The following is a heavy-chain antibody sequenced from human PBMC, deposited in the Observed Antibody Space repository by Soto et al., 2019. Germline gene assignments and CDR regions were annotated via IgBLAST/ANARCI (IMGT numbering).Heavy chain of an antibody. J-gene: IGHJ4*02. CDR1: GGTFSSYA. CDR3: ALNSRMVYATWVDY. D-gene: IGHD2-8*01. Sequence: QVQLVQSGAEVKKPGSSVKVSCKASGGTFSSYAISWVRQAPGQGLEWMGGIIPIIGTANYAHKFQGRVTSPADESTRTAYMELSSLSSEDTAVYYCALNSRMVYATWVDYWGQGTLVTVSS. V-gene: IGHV1-69*01. CDR2: IIPIIGTA.